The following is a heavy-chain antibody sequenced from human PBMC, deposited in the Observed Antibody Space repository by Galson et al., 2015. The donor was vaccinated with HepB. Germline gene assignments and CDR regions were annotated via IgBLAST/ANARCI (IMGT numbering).Heavy chain of an antibody. Sequence: SLRLSCAASGFTFSSYAMHWVRQAPGKGLEWVAVISYDGSNKYYVDSVKGRFTISRDNSKNTLYLQMNSLRAEDTAVYYCAREASAIPYYYYGMDVWGQGTTVTVSS. CDR3: AREASAIPYYYYGMDV. CDR1: GFTFSSYA. V-gene: IGHV3-30*04. J-gene: IGHJ6*02. CDR2: ISYDGSNK. D-gene: IGHD2-2*02.